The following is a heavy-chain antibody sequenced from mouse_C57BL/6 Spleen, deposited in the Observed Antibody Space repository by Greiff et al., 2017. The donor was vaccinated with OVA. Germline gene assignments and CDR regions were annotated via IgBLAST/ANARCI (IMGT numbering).Heavy chain of an antibody. V-gene: IGHV10-1*01. CDR3: VSHECPARTPWLAY. CDR1: GFSFNTYA. Sequence: EVHLVESGGGLVQPKGSLKLSCAASGFSFNTYAMNWVRQAPGKGLEWVARIRSRSNNYATYYADSVKDRFTISRDDSDSMRYLQMNNVKTEDTAVYYCVSHECPARTPWLAYWGQGTLVTVSA. J-gene: IGHJ3*01. CDR2: IRSRSNNYAT.